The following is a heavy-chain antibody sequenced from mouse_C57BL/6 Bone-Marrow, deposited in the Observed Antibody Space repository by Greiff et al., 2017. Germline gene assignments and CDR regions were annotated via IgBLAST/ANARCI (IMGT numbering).Heavy chain of an antibody. V-gene: IGHV8-12*01. CDR2: IYWDDDK. J-gene: IGHJ4*01. CDR1: GFSLSTSGMG. D-gene: IGHD2-4*01. Sequence: QVTLKVSGPGLLQSSQTLSLTCSFSGFSLSTSGMGVSWIRQPSGKGLEWLAHIYWDDDKRYNPSLKSRLTISKDTSRNQVFLKITSVDTADTATYYCARRGLRHYYAMDYWGQGTSVTVSS. CDR3: ARRGLRHYYAMDY.